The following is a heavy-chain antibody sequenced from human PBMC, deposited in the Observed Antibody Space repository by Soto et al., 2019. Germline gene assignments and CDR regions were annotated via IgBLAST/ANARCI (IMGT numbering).Heavy chain of an antibody. CDR3: AHRPSYFSPNGFDI. CDR2: IYWDDAK. V-gene: IGHV2-5*02. D-gene: IGHD1-26*01. J-gene: IGHJ3*02. Sequence: QITLKESGPTLVKPTQTLTLTCTFSGFSLSTNGVGVGWIRQPQGKALEWLALIYWDDAKRYSPSVKSRLTITKDTSKNQMVLTMTNMDPVDTGTYYGAHRPSYFSPNGFDIWGQGTMVTVSS. CDR1: GFSLSTNGVG.